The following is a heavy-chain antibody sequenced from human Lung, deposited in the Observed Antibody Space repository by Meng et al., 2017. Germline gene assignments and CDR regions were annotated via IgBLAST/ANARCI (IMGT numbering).Heavy chain of an antibody. D-gene: IGHD4-23*01. CDR1: GFTFSSYA. V-gene: IGHV3-30*04. Sequence: GESLKISCAASGFTFSSYAMHWVRQAPGKGLEWVAVISYDGSNKYYADSVKGRFTISRDNSKNTLYLQMNSLRAEDTAVYYCARDRNYGGNSPSGYWGQGTLVTVS. CDR3: ARDRNYGGNSPSGY. CDR2: ISYDGSNK. J-gene: IGHJ4*02.